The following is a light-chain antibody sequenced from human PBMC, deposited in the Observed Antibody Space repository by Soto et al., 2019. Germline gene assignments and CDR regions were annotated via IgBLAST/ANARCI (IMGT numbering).Light chain of an antibody. CDR3: QQYGGSPIT. CDR2: GTS. J-gene: IGKJ5*01. CDR1: QSVPRSY. V-gene: IGKV3-20*01. Sequence: EIVLTQSPGTLSLSPGERATLSCRASQSVPRSYLAWYQQKPGQAPRLLIYGTSSRATGIPDRFSGSGSGTDFTLTITRLEPEDFAVYYCQQYGGSPITFGLGTRLEIK.